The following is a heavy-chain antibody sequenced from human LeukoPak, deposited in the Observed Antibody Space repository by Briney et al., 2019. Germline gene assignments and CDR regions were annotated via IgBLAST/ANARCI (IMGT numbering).Heavy chain of an antibody. CDR2: ISSNGGST. Sequence: AGGSLRLSCSASRFTFSSYAMHWVRQAPGKGLEYVSAISSNGGSTYYADSVKGRFTISRDNSKNTLYLQMSSLRAEDTAVYYCVKDFPSGIRFLEWLEEDYYYGMDVWGQGTTVTVSS. J-gene: IGHJ6*02. CDR1: RFTFSSYA. V-gene: IGHV3-64D*06. D-gene: IGHD3-3*01. CDR3: VKDFPSGIRFLEWLEEDYYYGMDV.